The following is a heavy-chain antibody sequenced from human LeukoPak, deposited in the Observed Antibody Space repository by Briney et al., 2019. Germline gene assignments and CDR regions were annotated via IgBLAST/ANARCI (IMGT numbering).Heavy chain of an antibody. V-gene: IGHV3-74*03. D-gene: IGHD4-17*01. CDR1: GFTFSSYW. Sequence: GGSLRLSCAASGFTFSSYWVHWVRQVPGKGLVWVARINTYGTSTTYGDSVEGRFTISRDNAKNTLDLEMNSLRDEDTAVYYCARGSTKVTTKDWFDPWGQGTQVTVSS. CDR3: ARGSTKVTTKDWFDP. J-gene: IGHJ5*02. CDR2: INTYGTST.